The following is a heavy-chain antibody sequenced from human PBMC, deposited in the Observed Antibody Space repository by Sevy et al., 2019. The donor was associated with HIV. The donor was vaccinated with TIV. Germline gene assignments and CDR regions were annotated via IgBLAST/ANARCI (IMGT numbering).Heavy chain of an antibody. J-gene: IGHJ4*02. V-gene: IGHV3-30-3*01. Sequence: GGSLRLSCAASGFTFSSYAMHWVRQAPGKGLEWVAVILYDGSNKYYADSVKGRFTISRDNSKNTLYLQMNSLRAEDTGVYYCARDGWRGGYFDYWGQGTLVTVSS. CDR1: GFTFSSYA. CDR2: ILYDGSNK. D-gene: IGHD2-15*01. CDR3: ARDGWRGGYFDY.